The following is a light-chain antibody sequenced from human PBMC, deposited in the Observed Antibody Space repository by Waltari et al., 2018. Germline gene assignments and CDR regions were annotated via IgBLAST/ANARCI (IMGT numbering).Light chain of an antibody. Sequence: QSVLTQPPSVSAAPGQKVTISCSGSSSNIGNNYVSWYQQLPGTAPKLLIYENNKRPSGTPDRFSGSKSGPSATLGITGLQTGDEADYYCGTWDSSLSAVVFGGGTKLTVL. CDR1: SSNIGNNY. CDR2: ENN. CDR3: GTWDSSLSAVV. J-gene: IGLJ2*01. V-gene: IGLV1-51*02.